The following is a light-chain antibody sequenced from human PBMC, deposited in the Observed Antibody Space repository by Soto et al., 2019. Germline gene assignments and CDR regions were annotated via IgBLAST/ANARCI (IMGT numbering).Light chain of an antibody. V-gene: IGKV4-1*01. CDR2: WAS. Sequence: DIVMTQSPDSLAVSMGERATFNCTSSQNLLSSSNNRNYLAWYRQKPGQPPKLLIYWASTRESGVPDRFSGSGSGTDFTLTINSLQAEDVAVYYCQQYYSSPWTFGQGTKVDIK. CDR1: QNLLSSSNNRNY. CDR3: QQYYSSPWT. J-gene: IGKJ1*01.